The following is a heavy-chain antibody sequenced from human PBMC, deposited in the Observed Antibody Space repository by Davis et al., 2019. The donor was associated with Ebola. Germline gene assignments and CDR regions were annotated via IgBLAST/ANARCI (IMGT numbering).Heavy chain of an antibody. Sequence: GGSLRLSCAASGFTFDDYAMHWVRHAPGKGLEWVSGISWNSGSIGYADSVKGRFTISRDNAKNSLYLQMNSLRAEDTAVYYCASMQWHEGYGMDVWGQGTTVTVSS. V-gene: IGHV3-9*01. D-gene: IGHD6-19*01. CDR3: ASMQWHEGYGMDV. CDR1: GFTFDDYA. CDR2: ISWNSGSI. J-gene: IGHJ6*02.